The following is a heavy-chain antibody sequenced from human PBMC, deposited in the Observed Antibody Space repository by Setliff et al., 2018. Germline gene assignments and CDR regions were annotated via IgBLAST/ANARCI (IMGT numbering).Heavy chain of an antibody. V-gene: IGHV7-4-1*01. CDR3: ARASRFGTAIYKGDYYMDV. J-gene: IGHJ6*03. CDR2: INTNTGNP. D-gene: IGHD2-21*02. Sequence: ASVKVSCKASGYTFRSYAVNWVRQAPGQGLEWMGWINTNTGNPTYAQGFTGRFVFSLDTSVSTAYLQIYSLKAEDTAVYYCARASRFGTAIYKGDYYMDVWGNGTTVTVSS. CDR1: GYTFRSYA.